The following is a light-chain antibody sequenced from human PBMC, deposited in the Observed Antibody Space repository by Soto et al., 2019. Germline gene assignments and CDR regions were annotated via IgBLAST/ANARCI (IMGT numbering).Light chain of an antibody. CDR2: STT. CDR1: PGAVTSGDY. J-gene: IGLJ2*01. V-gene: IGLV7-43*01. Sequence: QTVVTQEPSLTVSPGGTVTLTCASSPGAVTSGDYPNWFQQKPGQPPRALIYSTTYKHSWTPARFSGSLLGGKAALTLSGVQPGDEADYYCLLFYGDGVVFGGGTKLTVL. CDR3: LLFYGDGVV.